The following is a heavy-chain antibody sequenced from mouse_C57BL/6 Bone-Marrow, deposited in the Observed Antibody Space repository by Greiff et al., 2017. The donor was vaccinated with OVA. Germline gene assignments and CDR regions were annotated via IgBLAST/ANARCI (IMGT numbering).Heavy chain of an antibody. V-gene: IGHV1-82*01. CDR3: ARRATVVAYYYAMDY. D-gene: IGHD1-1*01. CDR1: GYAFSSSW. J-gene: IGHJ4*01. CDR2: IYPGDGDT. Sequence: VQLQQSGPELVKPGASVKISCKASGYAFSSSWMNWVKQRPGKGLEWIGRIYPGDGDTNYNGKFKGKATLTADKSSSTAYMQLSSLTSEDSAVYFCARRATVVAYYYAMDYWGQGTSVTVSA.